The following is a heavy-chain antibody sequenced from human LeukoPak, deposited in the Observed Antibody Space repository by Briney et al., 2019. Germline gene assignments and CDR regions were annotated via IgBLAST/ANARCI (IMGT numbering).Heavy chain of an antibody. J-gene: IGHJ5*02. V-gene: IGHV1-69*05. Sequence: GASVKVSCKASGYTFTSYDISWVRQAPGQGLEWMGGIIPIFGTANYAQKFQGRVTITTDESTSTAYMELSSLRSEDTAVYYCARGTNEAYNWFDPWGQGTLVTVSS. D-gene: IGHD2-2*01. CDR1: GYTFTSYD. CDR3: ARGTNEAYNWFDP. CDR2: IIPIFGTA.